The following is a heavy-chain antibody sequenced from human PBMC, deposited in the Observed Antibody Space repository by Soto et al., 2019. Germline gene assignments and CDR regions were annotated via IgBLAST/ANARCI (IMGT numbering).Heavy chain of an antibody. J-gene: IGHJ4*02. CDR1: GFTFSSHA. Sequence: GGSLRLSCGASGFTFSSHAMGWVRQAPGKGLEWVSGISGSGGSTYYADSVKGRFTISRDNSKSTLYLQMNSLRAEDTAVYYCAKGDCSGGTCYSLVYFDYWGQGTLVTVSS. CDR3: AKGDCSGGTCYSLVYFDY. V-gene: IGHV3-23*01. CDR2: ISGSGGST. D-gene: IGHD2-15*01.